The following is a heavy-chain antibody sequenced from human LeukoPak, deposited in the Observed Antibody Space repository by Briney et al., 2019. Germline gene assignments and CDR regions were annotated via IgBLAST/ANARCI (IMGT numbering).Heavy chain of an antibody. CDR2: INHSGST. V-gene: IGHV4-34*01. D-gene: IGHD6-13*01. CDR3: ELAAAGTTSYYYYMDV. CDR1: GGSFSGYY. J-gene: IGHJ6*03. Sequence: MASEALSLTCAVYGGSFSGYYWSWIRQPPGKGLEWIGEINHSGSTNYNPSLKSRVTISVDTSKNQFSLKLSSVTAADTAVYYCELAAAGTTSYYYYMDVWGKGTTVTVSS.